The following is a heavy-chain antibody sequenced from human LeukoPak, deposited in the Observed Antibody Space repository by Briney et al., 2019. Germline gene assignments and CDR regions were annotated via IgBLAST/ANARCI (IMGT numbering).Heavy chain of an antibody. CDR2: IKPSGGDT. Sequence: ASVKVSCKASGYIFISYHMHWVRQAPGQGLEWMGMIKPSGGDTSYAQMFQGRVTMTRDMSTSTVYMELSSLRSEDTAVYYCARDYYDSSGRPKNVLDIWGQGTMVTVSS. D-gene: IGHD3-22*01. V-gene: IGHV1-46*01. CDR3: ARDYYDSSGRPKNVLDI. CDR1: GYIFISYH. J-gene: IGHJ3*02.